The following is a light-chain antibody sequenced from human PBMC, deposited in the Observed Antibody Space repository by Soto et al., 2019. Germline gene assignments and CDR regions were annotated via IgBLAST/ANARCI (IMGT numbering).Light chain of an antibody. Sequence: QSVLTQPASVSGSPGQSITISCTGTSSDFGSYNLASWYQQHPGKAPKVMIYEVSKRPSGVSNRFSGSKSGNAASLTISGLQAEDEADYYCCSYAGSSPPYVFGTGTKVTVL. V-gene: IGLV2-23*02. J-gene: IGLJ1*01. CDR1: SSDFGSYNL. CDR3: CSYAGSSPPYV. CDR2: EVS.